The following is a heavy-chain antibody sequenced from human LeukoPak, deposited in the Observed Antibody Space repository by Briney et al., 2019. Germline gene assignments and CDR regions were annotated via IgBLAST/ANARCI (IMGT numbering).Heavy chain of an antibody. J-gene: IGHJ3*02. V-gene: IGHV4-59*08. CDR2: IYYSGST. CDR3: ARQSPTPDAFDI. Sequence: TSETLSLTCTVSGGSISSYYWSWIRQPPGKGLEWIGYIYYSGSTNYNPSLKSRVTISVDTSKNQFSLKLSSVTAADTAVYYCARQSPTPDAFDIWGQGTMVTVSS. CDR1: GGSISSYY.